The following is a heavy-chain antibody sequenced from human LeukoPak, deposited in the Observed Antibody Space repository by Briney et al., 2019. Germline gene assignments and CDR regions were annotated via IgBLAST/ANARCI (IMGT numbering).Heavy chain of an antibody. CDR3: ARRDGAYSHPYDY. CDR2: ISSSGSTI. Sequence: TGGSLRLSCAASGFTFSSYEMNWVRQAPGKGLEWVSYISSSGSTIYYADSVKGRFTISRDNSKNTLYLQMNSLRAEDTAVYYCARRDGAYSHPYDYWGQGTLVTVSS. D-gene: IGHD4-23*01. J-gene: IGHJ4*02. V-gene: IGHV3-48*03. CDR1: GFTFSSYE.